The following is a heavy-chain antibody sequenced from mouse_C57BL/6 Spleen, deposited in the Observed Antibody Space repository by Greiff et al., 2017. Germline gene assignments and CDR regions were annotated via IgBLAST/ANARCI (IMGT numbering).Heavy chain of an antibody. Sequence: QVQLQQPGAELVKPGASVKMSCKASGYTFTSYWITWVKQRPGQGLEWIGDIYPGSGSTNYNQQFKSKATLTVDTSSSTAYMQLSSLTSEDSAVYYCASDGYDDAMDYWCQGTSVTVSS. D-gene: IGHD2-3*01. J-gene: IGHJ4*01. V-gene: IGHV1-55*01. CDR3: ASDGYDDAMDY. CDR1: GYTFTSYW. CDR2: IYPGSGST.